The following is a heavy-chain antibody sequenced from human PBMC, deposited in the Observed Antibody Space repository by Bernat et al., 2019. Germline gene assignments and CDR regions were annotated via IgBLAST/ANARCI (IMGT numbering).Heavy chain of an antibody. CDR2: INHSGST. CDR1: GGSFSGYY. V-gene: IGHV4-34*01. CDR3: ARKRGFDY. Sequence: QVQLQQWGAGLLKPSETLSLTCAVYGGSFSGYYWSWIRQPPGKGLEWIGEINHSGSTNYNPSLKSRVTISVDTSKSKLSLKLSSVAAADTAVYYCARKRGFDYWGQGTLVTVSS. J-gene: IGHJ4*02. D-gene: IGHD3-10*01.